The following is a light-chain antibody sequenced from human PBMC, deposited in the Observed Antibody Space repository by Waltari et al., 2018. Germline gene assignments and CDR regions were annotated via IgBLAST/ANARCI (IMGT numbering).Light chain of an antibody. CDR2: GAS. J-gene: IGKJ1*01. Sequence: EIVMTQSPATLSVFPGERATLSCRASQSFRSNLAWYQHKPGQAPRLLIYGASTRATGIPARFSGSGSGTEFTLTISSLQSEDFAVYFCQQYDNWLGTFGQGTKVEIK. CDR1: QSFRSN. CDR3: QQYDNWLGT. V-gene: IGKV3-15*01.